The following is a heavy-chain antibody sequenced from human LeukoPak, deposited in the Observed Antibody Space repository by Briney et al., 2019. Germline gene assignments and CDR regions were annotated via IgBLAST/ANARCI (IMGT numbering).Heavy chain of an antibody. Sequence: GASVKASCKASGYTFTGDYIHWVRQARGQVFEWMGWVDPGSGATFYAQKFQGRVTMTRDTSISTVYMELSRLRSDDTAVYYCATARDRGRYFDPWGQGTLVTVSS. D-gene: IGHD1-26*01. V-gene: IGHV1-2*02. CDR2: VDPGSGAT. CDR1: GYTFTGDY. J-gene: IGHJ5*02. CDR3: ATARDRGRYFDP.